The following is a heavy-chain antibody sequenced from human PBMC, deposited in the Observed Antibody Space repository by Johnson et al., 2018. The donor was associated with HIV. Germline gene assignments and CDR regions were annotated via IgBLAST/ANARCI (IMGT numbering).Heavy chain of an antibody. D-gene: IGHD1-26*01. V-gene: IGHV3-13*01. CDR3: ARDNIVGATKDAFDI. CDR2: IGTAGDT. CDR1: GFTFSSYD. J-gene: IGHJ3*02. Sequence: AQLVESGGGLVQPGGSLRLSCAASGFTFSSYDMHWVRQATGKGLEWVSAIGTAGDTYYPGSVKGRFTISRENAKNSLYLQMNSLRAGDTAVYYCARDNIVGATKDAFDIWGQGTMVTVSS.